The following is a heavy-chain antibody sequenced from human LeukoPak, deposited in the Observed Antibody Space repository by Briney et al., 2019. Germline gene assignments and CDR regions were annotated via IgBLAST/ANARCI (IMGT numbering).Heavy chain of an antibody. D-gene: IGHD5/OR15-5a*01. CDR2: ISGTGGST. CDR3: VRAESLNRVYCLDY. J-gene: IGHJ4*02. V-gene: IGHV3-23*01. CDR1: GFTFNNYA. Sequence: GGSLRLSCAASGFTFNNYAMSWVRQAPGKGLEGVSGISGTGGSTNYVDSVKGRFTISRDNSKNTLYLQMNSLRVDDTAVYYCVRAESLNRVYCLDYWGQGTLVTVSS.